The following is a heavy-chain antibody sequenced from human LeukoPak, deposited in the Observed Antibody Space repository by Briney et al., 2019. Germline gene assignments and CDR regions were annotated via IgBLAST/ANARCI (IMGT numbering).Heavy chain of an antibody. V-gene: IGHV1-69*13. CDR1: GGTFSRYA. Sequence: SVKVSCKASGGTFSRYAMSWVRQAPGQRLEWMGGIIPIFGTANYAQKFQGRVTITADESTSTAYMELSSLRSEDTAVYYCTQYQLLYNWFDPWGQGTLVTVST. CDR2: IIPIFGTA. CDR3: TQYQLLYNWFDP. J-gene: IGHJ5*02. D-gene: IGHD2-2*01.